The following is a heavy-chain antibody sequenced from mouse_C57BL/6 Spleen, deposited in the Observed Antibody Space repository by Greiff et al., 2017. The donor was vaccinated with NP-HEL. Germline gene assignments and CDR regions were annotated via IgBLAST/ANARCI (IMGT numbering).Heavy chain of an antibody. CDR2: IHPNSGST. J-gene: IGHJ3*01. D-gene: IGHD2-4*01. CDR3: ARQGFHHDYEGAWFAY. Sequence: QVQLQQSGAELVKPGASVKLSCKASGYTFTSYWMHWVKQRPGQGLEWIGMIHPNSGSTNYNEKFKSKATLTVDKSSSTAYMQLSSLTSEDSAVYYCARQGFHHDYEGAWFAYWGQGTLVTVSA. V-gene: IGHV1-64*01. CDR1: GYTFTSYW.